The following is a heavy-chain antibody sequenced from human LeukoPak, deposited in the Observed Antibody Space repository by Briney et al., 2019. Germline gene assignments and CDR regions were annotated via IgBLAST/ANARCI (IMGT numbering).Heavy chain of an antibody. Sequence: PSETLSLTCTVSGGSISNYYWNWIRQPPGKGLEWIGFIYYSGSTNYNPSLKSRVTISLDTSKNQFSLKLTSVTAADTAVYYCARVFYYYGSGTYYVFDYWGQGNLVTVSS. CDR2: IYYSGST. CDR3: ARVFYYYGSGTYYVFDY. D-gene: IGHD3-10*01. J-gene: IGHJ4*02. CDR1: GGSISNYY. V-gene: IGHV4-59*01.